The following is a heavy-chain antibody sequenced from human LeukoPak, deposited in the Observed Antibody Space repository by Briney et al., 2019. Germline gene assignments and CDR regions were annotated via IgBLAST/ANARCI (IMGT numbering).Heavy chain of an antibody. D-gene: IGHD2-21*02. V-gene: IGHV3-53*01. J-gene: IGHJ6*04. CDR3: ARDREVVTAKAQMDV. Sequence: GSLRLSCAVSGFSVSTNHMSWVRQAPGKGLEWVSVIYIDANTYYADSVKGRFTISRDNSKNTVFLHMNSLRAEDTAVYYCARDREVVTAKAQMDVWGKGTTVTVFS. CDR1: GFSVSTNH. CDR2: IYIDANT.